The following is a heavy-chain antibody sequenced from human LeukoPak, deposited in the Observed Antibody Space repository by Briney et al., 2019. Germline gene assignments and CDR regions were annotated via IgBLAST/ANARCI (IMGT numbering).Heavy chain of an antibody. CDR1: GFTFSTYV. Sequence: QSGGSLRLSCSVSGFTFSTYVMHWVRQAPGKGLEYVSAISSNGDNTYYADPVKGRFTISRDNSKNTLYLQMSSQRADDAAVYYCVRGTGYWGQGTLVTVSS. CDR2: ISSNGDNT. J-gene: IGHJ4*02. CDR3: VRGTGY. V-gene: IGHV3-64D*06.